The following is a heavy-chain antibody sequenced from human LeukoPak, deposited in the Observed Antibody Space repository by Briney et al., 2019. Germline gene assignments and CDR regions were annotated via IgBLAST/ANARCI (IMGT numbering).Heavy chain of an antibody. J-gene: IGHJ5*02. CDR3: ARTDTAGEGFDP. CDR1: GGSISSYY. V-gene: IGHV4-59*08. D-gene: IGHD5-18*01. CDR2: IYYSGST. Sequence: SETLSLTCIVSGGSISSYYWSWIRQPPGKGLEWIGYIYYSGSTNYNPSLKSRVTISVDTSKNQFSLKLSSVTAADTAVYYCARTDTAGEGFDPWGQGTLVTVSS.